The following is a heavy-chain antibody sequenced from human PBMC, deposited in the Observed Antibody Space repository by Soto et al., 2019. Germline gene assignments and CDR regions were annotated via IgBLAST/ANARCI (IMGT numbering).Heavy chain of an antibody. CDR3: AKGSEIARQELDY. J-gene: IGHJ4*02. CDR1: GFTFSNFG. D-gene: IGHD3-3*01. Sequence: QVQLVESGGGVVQTGRSLRLSCAASGFTFSNFGMHWVRQAPGKGLECVAVISSDGSDKYYSDAVKGGFTISRDNSKNTLFLQMNSLRVEDTAVYYCAKGSEIARQELDYWGQGTLVTVSS. CDR2: ISSDGSDK. V-gene: IGHV3-30*18.